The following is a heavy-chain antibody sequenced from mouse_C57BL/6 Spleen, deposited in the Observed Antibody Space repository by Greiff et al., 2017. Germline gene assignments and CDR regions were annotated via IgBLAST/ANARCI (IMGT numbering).Heavy chain of an antibody. J-gene: IGHJ4*01. CDR1: GYTFTSYW. Sequence: QVQLQQPGAELVKPGASVKMSCKASGYTFTSYWITWVKQRPGQGLEWIGDIYPGSGSTNYNEKFKSKATLTVDTSSSTAYMQLSSLTSEDSAVYYCARHYDYDGGYAMDYWGQGTSVTVSS. CDR3: ARHYDYDGGYAMDY. CDR2: IYPGSGST. D-gene: IGHD2-4*01. V-gene: IGHV1-55*01.